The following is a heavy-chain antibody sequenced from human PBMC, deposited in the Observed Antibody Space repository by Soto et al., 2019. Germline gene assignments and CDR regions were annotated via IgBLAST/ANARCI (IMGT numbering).Heavy chain of an antibody. CDR2: INAGNGNT. V-gene: IGHV1-3*01. CDR3: ARDPGDIAVAGLFDY. CDR1: GYTFTSYA. J-gene: IGHJ4*02. Sequence: QVQLVQSGAEVKKPGASVKVSCKASGYTFTSYAMHWVRQAPGQRLEWMGWINAGNGNTKYSQKFQGRVTITRETSASTAYMELSSLRSEDTAVYYCARDPGDIAVAGLFDYWGQGTLVTVSS. D-gene: IGHD6-19*01.